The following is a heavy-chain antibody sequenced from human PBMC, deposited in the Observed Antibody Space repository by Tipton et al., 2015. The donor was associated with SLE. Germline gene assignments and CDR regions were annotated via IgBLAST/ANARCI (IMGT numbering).Heavy chain of an antibody. CDR1: GGSFSVHY. CDR2: IDHSRST. D-gene: IGHD4-23*01. J-gene: IGHJ3*02. CDR3: ARGDDYGGDAFDI. Sequence: TLSLTCAVYGGSFSVHYWSWSWIRQPPGKGLEWIGEIDHSRSTNYNPSLKSRVTISVDTSKNQFSLRLSSVTAADTAVYYCARGDDYGGDAFDIWGQGTMVTVSS. V-gene: IGHV4-34*01.